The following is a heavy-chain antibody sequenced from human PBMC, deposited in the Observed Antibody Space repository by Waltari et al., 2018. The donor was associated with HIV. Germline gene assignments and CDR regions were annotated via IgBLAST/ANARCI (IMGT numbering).Heavy chain of an antibody. CDR1: GYPITSGYH. V-gene: IGHV4-38-2*01. CDR3: ARSEGAQTATIFDR. CDR2: IFHSGSA. D-gene: IGHD3-3*01. J-gene: IGHJ4*02. Sequence: QVQLQESGPGLVKPSETLSLTCGVSGYPITSGYHWGWIRQPPGMGLEWIGSIFHSGSASYTPPLRRRVTISVDTSKNQFSLKLNSVTAADTAVYFCARSEGAQTATIFDRWGQGTLVTVSS.